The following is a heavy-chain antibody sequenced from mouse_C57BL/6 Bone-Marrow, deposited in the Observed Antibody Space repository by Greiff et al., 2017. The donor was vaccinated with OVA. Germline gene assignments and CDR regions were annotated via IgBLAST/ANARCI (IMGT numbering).Heavy chain of an antibody. D-gene: IGHD1-1*01. CDR2: INPSTGGT. V-gene: IGHV1-42*01. CDR3: ARGDLTTVVAKAMDY. CDR1: GYSFTGYY. Sequence: VQLQQSGPELVKPGASVKISCKASGYSFTGYYMNWVKQSPEKSLVWIGEINPSTGGTTYNQKFKAKATLTVDKSSSTAYMQLKSLTSEDSAVYYCARGDLTTVVAKAMDYWGQGTSVTVSS. J-gene: IGHJ4*01.